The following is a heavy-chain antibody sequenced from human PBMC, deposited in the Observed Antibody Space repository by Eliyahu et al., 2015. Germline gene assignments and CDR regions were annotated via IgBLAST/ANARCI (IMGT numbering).Heavy chain of an antibody. CDR2: IFSNDEK. CDR1: GFSLSNARMG. V-gene: IGHV2-26*01. D-gene: IGHD3-3*01. Sequence: QVTLKESGPVLVKPTETLTLTCTVSGFSLSNARMGVSWIRQPPGKALEWLAHIFSNDEKSYSTSLKTRVTISKDTSKSQVVLTMTNVGPVDTATYYCARGRYYDFWSGYYEYYFDYWGQGTLVTVSS. CDR3: ARGRYYDFWSGYYEYYFDY. J-gene: IGHJ4*02.